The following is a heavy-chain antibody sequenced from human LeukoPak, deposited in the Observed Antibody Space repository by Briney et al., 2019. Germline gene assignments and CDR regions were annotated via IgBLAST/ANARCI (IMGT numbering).Heavy chain of an antibody. CDR2: ISAYNGNT. CDR1: GYTFTSYG. Sequence: ASVKVPCKASGYTFTSYGISWVRQAPGQGLEWMGWISAYNGNTNYAQKPQGRVTMTTDTSTSTAYMELRSLRSDDTAVYYCARGDDFWSGYFQTPMDYWGQGTLVTVSS. D-gene: IGHD3-3*01. V-gene: IGHV1-18*01. CDR3: ARGDDFWSGYFQTPMDY. J-gene: IGHJ4*02.